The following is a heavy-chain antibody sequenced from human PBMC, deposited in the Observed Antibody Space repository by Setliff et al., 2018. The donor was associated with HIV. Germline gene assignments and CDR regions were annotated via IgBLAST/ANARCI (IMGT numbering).Heavy chain of an antibody. CDR1: GGSVSNSSYY. CDR3: ARDGGSSWPFDY. D-gene: IGHD6-13*01. V-gene: IGHV4-39*07. J-gene: IGHJ4*02. CDR2: VYYTGST. Sequence: SETLSLTCSVSGGSVSNSSYYWGWIRQPPGKGLEWIGNVYYTGSTYYNPSLKSRVTMSVDTSKNQFSLKLTSLTAADTAVYYCARDGGSSWPFDYWGQGALVTVSS.